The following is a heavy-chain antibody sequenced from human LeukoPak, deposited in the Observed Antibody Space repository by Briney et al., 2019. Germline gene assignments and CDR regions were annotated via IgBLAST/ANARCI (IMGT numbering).Heavy chain of an antibody. CDR2: IYYSGNT. D-gene: IGHD1-26*01. J-gene: IGHJ3*02. CDR3: ARYSGSHYAFDI. V-gene: IGHV4-39*01. Sequence: MPSETLSLTCTVSGGAISSTSYYWGWLRQPPGKGLEWFGNIYYSGNTFYNPPLKSRVTIFVDTSKNQFSLKLSSVTAADTAVYYCARYSGSHYAFDIWGQGTMVTVSS. CDR1: GGAISSTSYY.